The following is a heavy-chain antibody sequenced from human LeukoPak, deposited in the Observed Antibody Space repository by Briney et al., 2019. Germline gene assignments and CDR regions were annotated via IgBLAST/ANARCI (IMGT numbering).Heavy chain of an antibody. V-gene: IGHV4-34*01. CDR1: GGSFSGYY. Sequence: PSETLSLTCAVYGGSFSGYYWSWIRQPPGKGLEWIGEINHSGSTNYNLSLKSRVTISVDTSKNQFSLKLSSVTAADTAVYYCARAFKWLPYYFDYWGQGTLVTVSS. CDR2: INHSGST. J-gene: IGHJ4*02. CDR3: ARAFKWLPYYFDY. D-gene: IGHD6-19*01.